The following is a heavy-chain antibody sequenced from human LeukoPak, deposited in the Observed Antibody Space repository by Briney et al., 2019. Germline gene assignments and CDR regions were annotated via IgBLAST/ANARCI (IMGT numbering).Heavy chain of an antibody. V-gene: IGHV4-31*03. CDR1: GDSISSRTYY. CDR3: AADVSSTFPNWIDP. CDR2: IWNSGST. J-gene: IGHJ5*02. D-gene: IGHD6-6*01. Sequence: SQTLSLTCSVSGDSISSRTYYWTWIRQYPEKGLEWIGYIWNSGSTNYNPSLKSRVTVSVDTSKNQFSLTLTSVTAADTALYYCAADVSSTFPNWIDPWGQGIPVIVSS.